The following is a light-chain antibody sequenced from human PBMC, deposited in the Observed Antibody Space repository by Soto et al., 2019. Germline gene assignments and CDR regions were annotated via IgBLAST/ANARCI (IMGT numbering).Light chain of an antibody. CDR3: QQYENLPT. CDR1: QNINNY. V-gene: IGKV1-33*01. Sequence: IQVTVSPSSLSASEGDRVTITCQASQNINNYLNWYQQKPGRAPKLLIYDASNLEAGVPSRFRGSGSGTDFTFTISRLQPEDIATYYCQQYENLPTFGQGTRLEI. J-gene: IGKJ5*01. CDR2: DAS.